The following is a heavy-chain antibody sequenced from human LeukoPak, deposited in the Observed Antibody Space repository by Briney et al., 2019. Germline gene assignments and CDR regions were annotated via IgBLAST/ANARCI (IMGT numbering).Heavy chain of an antibody. J-gene: IGHJ4*02. CDR3: ATTPGYCSGGSCYRAGY. CDR1: GFSVSDNS. V-gene: IGHV3-53*01. D-gene: IGHD2-15*01. CDR2: IYSGGST. Sequence: GGSLRLSCTVSGFSVSDNSMSWVRQAPGKGLEWVSVIYSGGSTYYADSVKGRFTISRDNSKNTLYLQMNSLRAEGTAVYYCATTPGYCSGGSCYRAGYWGRGTLVTVSS.